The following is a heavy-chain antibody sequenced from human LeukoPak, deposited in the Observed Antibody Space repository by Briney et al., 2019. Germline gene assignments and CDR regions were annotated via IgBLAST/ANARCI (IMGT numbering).Heavy chain of an antibody. CDR1: GFSFSNFS. J-gene: IGHJ4*02. D-gene: IGHD4-23*01. CDR3: AREIGGNSGGGTYYFDY. Sequence: PGGSLRLSCAASGFSFSNFSMHWVRQAPGKGLEWVAVTSYDGTNQYYADSVKGRFTISRDNAKNTLYLQMNSLRLEDTAVYYCAREIGGNSGGGTYYFDYWGQGTLVTVSS. CDR2: TSYDGTNQ. V-gene: IGHV3-30-3*01.